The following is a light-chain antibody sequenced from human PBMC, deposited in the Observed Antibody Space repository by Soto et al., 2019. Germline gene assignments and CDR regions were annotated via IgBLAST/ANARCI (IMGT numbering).Light chain of an antibody. CDR3: ASWDVTLNGLYV. CDR1: SSNIGSGT. V-gene: IGLV1-44*01. CDR2: NNN. Sequence: QSALTQPPSASGTPGQRVTTSCSGSSSNIGSGTVNWYQQLPGAAPKLLIYNNNQRPSGVPDRFSGSKSGTSASLAISGLQSEYEADYYCASWDVTLNGLYVFGTGTRSPS. J-gene: IGLJ1*01.